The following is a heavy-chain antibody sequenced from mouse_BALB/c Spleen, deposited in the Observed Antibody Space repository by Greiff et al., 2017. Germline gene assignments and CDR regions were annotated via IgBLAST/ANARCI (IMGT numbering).Heavy chain of an antibody. D-gene: IGHD1-1*01. CDR3: ARYGSSFDY. Sequence: EVKLMESGGGLVKPGGSLKLSCAASGFTFSSYAMSWVRQTPEKRLEWVASISSGGSTYYPDSVKGRFTISRDNARNILYLQMSSLRSEDTAMYYCARYGSSFDYWGQGTLVTVSA. J-gene: IGHJ3*01. CDR2: ISSGGST. CDR1: GFTFSSYA. V-gene: IGHV5-6-5*01.